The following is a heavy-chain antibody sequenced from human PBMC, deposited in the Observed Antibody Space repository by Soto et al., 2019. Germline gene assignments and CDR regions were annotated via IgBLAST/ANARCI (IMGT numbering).Heavy chain of an antibody. CDR1: GFTFSSYG. CDR2: ISYDGRNK. V-gene: IGHV3-30*18. D-gene: IGHD2-15*01. J-gene: IGHJ6*02. CDR3: AKAHTSGRRAYYFYYDMDV. Sequence: GGSLRLSCAASGFTFSSYGMHWVRQAPGKGLEWVAVISYDGRNKDYANSVKGRFTISGDNSKNTLYLQMNSLRAEDTAVYYCAKAHTSGRRAYYFYYDMDVWGQGTTVTVSS.